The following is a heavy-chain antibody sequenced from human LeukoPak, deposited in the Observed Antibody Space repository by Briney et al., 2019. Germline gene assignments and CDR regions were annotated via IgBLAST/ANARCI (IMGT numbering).Heavy chain of an antibody. CDR2: INPNTGGT. Sequence: GASVKVSCKASGYTFTDYYFHWVRQVPGRGLECMGWINPNTGGTNYPQKFQGRVTTTRDTSISTAYMELTSLRSDDTAVYYCARDLGGSTGAPWYYFDYWGQGTLVTVSS. CDR3: ARDLGGSTGAPWYYFDY. J-gene: IGHJ4*01. V-gene: IGHV1-2*02. D-gene: IGHD2-2*01. CDR1: GYTFTDYY.